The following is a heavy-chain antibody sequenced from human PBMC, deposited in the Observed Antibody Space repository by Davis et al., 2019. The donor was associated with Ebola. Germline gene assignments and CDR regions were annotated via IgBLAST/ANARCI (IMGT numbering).Heavy chain of an antibody. CDR3: ARAGQWLVTSYFDY. CDR2: IIPIFGTA. D-gene: IGHD6-19*01. CDR1: GGTFSSYA. Sequence: AASVKVSCKASGGTFSSYAISWVRQAPGQGLEWMGGIIPIFGTANYAQKFQGRVTITADESTSTAYMELSSLRSDDTAVYYCARAGQWLVTSYFDYWGQGTLVTVSS. V-gene: IGHV1-69*13. J-gene: IGHJ4*02.